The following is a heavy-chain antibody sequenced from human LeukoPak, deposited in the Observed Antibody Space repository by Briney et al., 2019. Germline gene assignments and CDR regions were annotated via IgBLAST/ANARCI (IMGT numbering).Heavy chain of an antibody. V-gene: IGHV4-59*01. CDR2: IYYSGST. Sequence: SETLSLTCTVSGGSISSYYWSWIRQPPGKGLEWIGYIYYSGSTNYNPSLKGRVTISVDTSKTQFSLKLSSVTAADTAVYYCAREGCSSGWYAYWGQGTLVTVSS. CDR3: AREGCSSGWYAY. CDR1: GGSISSYY. J-gene: IGHJ4*02. D-gene: IGHD6-19*01.